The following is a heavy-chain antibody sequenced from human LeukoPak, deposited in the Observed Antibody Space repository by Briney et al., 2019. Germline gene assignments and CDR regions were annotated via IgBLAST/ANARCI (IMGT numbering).Heavy chain of an antibody. D-gene: IGHD3-10*01. J-gene: IGHJ4*02. Sequence: PGGSLRLSCAAPGFTFSSYGMHWVRQAPGKGLEWVAVISYDGSNKYYADSVKGRFTISRDNSKNTLYLQMNSLRAEDTAVYYCAKDLDYYGSGSPDYWGQGTLVTVSS. CDR1: GFTFSSYG. V-gene: IGHV3-30*18. CDR2: ISYDGSNK. CDR3: AKDLDYYGSGSPDY.